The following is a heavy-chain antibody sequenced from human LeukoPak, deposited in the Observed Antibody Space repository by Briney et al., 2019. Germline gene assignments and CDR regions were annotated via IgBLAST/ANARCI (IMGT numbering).Heavy chain of an antibody. D-gene: IGHD3-10*01. CDR3: ARATGDLGAFDI. J-gene: IGHJ3*02. Sequence: TGGSPRLSCAASGFTFSSYAMHWVRQAPGKGLEWVAVISYDGSNKYYADSVKGRFAISRDNSKNTLYLQMNSLRAEDTAVYYCARATGDLGAFDIWGQGTMVTVSS. CDR2: ISYDGSNK. V-gene: IGHV3-30*09. CDR1: GFTFSSYA.